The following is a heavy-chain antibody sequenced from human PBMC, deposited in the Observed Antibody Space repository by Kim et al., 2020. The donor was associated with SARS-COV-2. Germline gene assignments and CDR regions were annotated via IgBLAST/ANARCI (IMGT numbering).Heavy chain of an antibody. Sequence: GGSLRLSCAASGFTFSSYAMSWVRQAPGKGLEWVSAICGSGGSTYYADSVKGRFTISRDNSKNTLYLQMNSLRAEDTAVYYCAKAEGGYSSGWVDYWGQGTLVTVSS. CDR3: AKAEGGYSSGWVDY. V-gene: IGHV3-23*01. D-gene: IGHD6-19*01. J-gene: IGHJ4*02. CDR1: GFTFSSYA. CDR2: ICGSGGST.